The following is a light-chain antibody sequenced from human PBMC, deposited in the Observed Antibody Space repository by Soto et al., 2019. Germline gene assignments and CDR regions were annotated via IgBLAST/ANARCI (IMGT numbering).Light chain of an antibody. CDR1: QSLVSSDGNTY. CDR3: MQGTHWPPWT. Sequence: DVVMTQSPLSLPVTLGQPASISCRSSQSLVSSDGNTYLNWFQQRPGQSPRRLIYKVSNRDSGVPGRFSGSGAGTDFTLKISRVEAEDVGIYYCMQGTHWPPWTFGQGTKVEI. V-gene: IGKV2-30*01. CDR2: KVS. J-gene: IGKJ1*01.